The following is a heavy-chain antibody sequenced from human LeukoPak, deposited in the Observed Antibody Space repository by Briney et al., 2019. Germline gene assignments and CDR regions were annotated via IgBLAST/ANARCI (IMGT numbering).Heavy chain of an antibody. CDR2: MQSTGNS. J-gene: IGHJ4*02. Sequence: SETVSLTCSVSGDSISTYHWNWIRKPPGRGLEWIGYMQSTGNSNYNPSLRSRVTMFVDTSKNQVALTLRSVTAADTAVYFCARDKQHSYGRYFDHWGQGALVTVSS. CDR1: GDSISTYH. D-gene: IGHD5-18*01. V-gene: IGHV4-59*01. CDR3: ARDKQHSYGRYFDH.